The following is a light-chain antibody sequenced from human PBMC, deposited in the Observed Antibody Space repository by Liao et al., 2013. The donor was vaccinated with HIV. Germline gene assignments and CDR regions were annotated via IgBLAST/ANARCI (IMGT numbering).Light chain of an antibody. CDR3: QVWDDSVGRVV. J-gene: IGLJ2*01. Sequence: SYVLAQPPSVSVAPGKTARITCGGDNIGTKAVHWYQQKPGQAPVLVIHYDTARPSGIPDRFSASDSGATATLTIRRVEVGDEADYYCQVWDDSVGRVVFGGGTKLTVL. CDR1: NIGTKA. V-gene: IGLV3-21*04. CDR2: YDT.